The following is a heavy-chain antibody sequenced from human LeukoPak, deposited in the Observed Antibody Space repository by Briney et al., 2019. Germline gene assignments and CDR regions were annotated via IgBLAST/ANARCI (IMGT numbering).Heavy chain of an antibody. D-gene: IGHD4-23*01. Sequence: GGSLRLSCAASGFTFSSYSMNWVRQAPGKGLEWVSYISSSSSTIYYADSVKGRFTISRDDAKNSLYLQMNSLRAEDTAVYYCARDPSTVVASFDYWGQGTLVTVSS. CDR2: ISSSSSTI. CDR3: ARDPSTVVASFDY. J-gene: IGHJ4*02. V-gene: IGHV3-48*01. CDR1: GFTFSSYS.